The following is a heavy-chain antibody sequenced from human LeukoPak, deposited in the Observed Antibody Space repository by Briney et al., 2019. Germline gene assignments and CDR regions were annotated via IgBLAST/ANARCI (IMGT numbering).Heavy chain of an antibody. CDR3: ARDLQLYCGGDCFFDY. J-gene: IGHJ4*02. CDR1: GYTFTGYY. V-gene: IGHV1-2*02. CDR2: INLNSGGT. Sequence: ASVKVSCKASGYTFTGYYMHWVRQAPGQGLEWMGWINLNSGGTNYAQKFQGRVTMTRDTSISTAYMELSRLRSDDTAVYYCARDLQLYCGGDCFFDYWGQGTLVTVSS. D-gene: IGHD2-21*02.